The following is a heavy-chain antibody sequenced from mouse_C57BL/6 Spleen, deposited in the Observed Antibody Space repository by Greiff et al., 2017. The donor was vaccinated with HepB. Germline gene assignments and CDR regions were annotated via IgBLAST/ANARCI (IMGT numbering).Heavy chain of an antibody. Sequence: QVQLKQPGAELVKPGASVKLSCKASGYTFTSYWMQWVKQRPGQGLEWIGEIDPSDSYTNYNQKFKGKATLTVDTSSSTAYMKLSSLTSEDSAVYYCARPHRQRRPARFAYWGQGTLVTVSA. D-gene: IGHD3-2*02. CDR3: ARPHRQRRPARFAY. V-gene: IGHV1-50*01. CDR2: IDPSDSYT. CDR1: GYTFTSYW. J-gene: IGHJ3*01.